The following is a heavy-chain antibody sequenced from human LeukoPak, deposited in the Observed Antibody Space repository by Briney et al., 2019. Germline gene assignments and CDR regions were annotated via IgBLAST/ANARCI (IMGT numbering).Heavy chain of an antibody. CDR3: AKGTWNDESHNYFDY. V-gene: IGHV3-23*01. D-gene: IGHD1-1*01. Sequence: GSLRLSCAASGFTFSSYAMIWVRQAPGKGLEWVSGISAGGNSPYYADSVKGRFTISRDNSKNTLYLQMNSLRAEDTAVYYCAKGTWNDESHNYFDYWGQGTLVTVSS. CDR1: GFTFSSYA. CDR2: ISAGGNSP. J-gene: IGHJ4*02.